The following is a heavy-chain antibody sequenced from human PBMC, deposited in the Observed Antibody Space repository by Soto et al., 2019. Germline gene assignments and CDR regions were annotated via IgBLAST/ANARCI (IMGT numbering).Heavy chain of an antibody. V-gene: IGHV3-33*01. CDR2: IWYDGSNK. D-gene: IGHD3-22*01. J-gene: IGHJ2*01. CDR1: GFTFSSYG. CDR3: TRDAYDGSGYSSGGWYFDL. Sequence: QVQLVESGGGVVQPGRSLRLSCAASGFTFSSYGMHWVRQAPGKGLEWVAVIWYDGSNKYYADSVKGRFTISRDNSKNTLYLQMNIVRAEDTAVYYCTRDAYDGSGYSSGGWYFDLWGRGTLVTVYS.